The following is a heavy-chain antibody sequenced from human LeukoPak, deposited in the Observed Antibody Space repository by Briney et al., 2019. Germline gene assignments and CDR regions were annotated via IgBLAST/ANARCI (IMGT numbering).Heavy chain of an antibody. CDR1: GFTFRSYS. CDR2: ISSSSSYI. CDR3: ARILDSAWGELGY. D-gene: IGHD6-19*01. J-gene: IGHJ4*02. V-gene: IGHV3-21*01. Sequence: GSLRLSCAASGFTFRSYSINWVRQAPGKGLEWVSSISSSSSYIFYADSVKGRFTISRDNAKNSLYLQMNSLRAEDTAVYYCARILDSAWGELGYWGQGTLVTVSS.